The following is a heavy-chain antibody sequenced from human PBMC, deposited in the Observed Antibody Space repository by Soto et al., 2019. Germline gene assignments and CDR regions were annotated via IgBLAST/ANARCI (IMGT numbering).Heavy chain of an antibody. CDR1: GFTFSNYA. CDR3: AKALGELSPESYDY. D-gene: IGHD3-16*02. CDR2: ISYDGSDK. Sequence: QVQLVESGGGVVQPGRSLRLSCAASGFTFSNYAMHWVRQAPGKGLEWVAVISYDGSDKYYADSVKGRFTISRDNSKSTLNMQMNSLRADDTSVYYCAKALGELSPESYDYWCQGTLITVSS. V-gene: IGHV3-30*18. J-gene: IGHJ4*02.